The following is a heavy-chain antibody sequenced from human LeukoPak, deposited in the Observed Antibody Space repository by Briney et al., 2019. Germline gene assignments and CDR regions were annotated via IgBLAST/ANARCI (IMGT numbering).Heavy chain of an antibody. CDR1: GYTFTSYG. D-gene: IGHD6-19*01. J-gene: IGHJ4*02. Sequence: ASVKVSCKASGYTFTSYGISWVRQAPGQGLEWMGWISAYNGNTNYAQKLQGRVTTTTDTSTSTAYMELRSLRSDDTAVYYCAREQWLGSYFDYWGQGTLVTVSS. CDR2: ISAYNGNT. CDR3: AREQWLGSYFDY. V-gene: IGHV1-18*01.